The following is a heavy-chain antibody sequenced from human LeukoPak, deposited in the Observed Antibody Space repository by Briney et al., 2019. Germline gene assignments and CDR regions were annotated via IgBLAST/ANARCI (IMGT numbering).Heavy chain of an antibody. CDR3: ARLGYYYGSGSYYNVPGPPYYGMDV. J-gene: IGHJ6*02. V-gene: IGHV5-51*01. D-gene: IGHD3-10*01. CDR2: IYPGDPDT. Sequence: GESLKISCKGSGYSFTSYWIGWVRQMPGKGLEWMGIIYPGDPDTRYSPSFQDQVTISADKSISTAYLQWSSLKASDTAMYYCARLGYYYGSGSYYNVPGPPYYGMDVWGQGTTVTVSS. CDR1: GYSFTSYW.